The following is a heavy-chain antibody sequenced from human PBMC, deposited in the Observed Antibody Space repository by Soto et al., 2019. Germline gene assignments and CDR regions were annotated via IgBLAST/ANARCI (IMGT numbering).Heavy chain of an antibody. D-gene: IGHD5-18*01. J-gene: IGHJ6*02. Sequence: SVKVSCKASGGTFSSYAISWVRQAPGQGLEWMGGIIPIFGTANYAQKFQGRVTITADESTSTAYMELSSLRSEDTAVYYCARGAMDKLTNYYYYYGMDVWGQGTTVTVSS. CDR3: ARGAMDKLTNYYYYYGMDV. CDR1: GGTFSSYA. V-gene: IGHV1-69*13. CDR2: IIPIFGTA.